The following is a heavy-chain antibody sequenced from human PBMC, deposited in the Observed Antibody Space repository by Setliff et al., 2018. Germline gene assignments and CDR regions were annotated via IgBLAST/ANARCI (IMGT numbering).Heavy chain of an antibody. CDR1: GFTFSTSS. J-gene: IGHJ4*02. CDR2: IHDSGNPT. D-gene: IGHD3-16*01. CDR3: ARTTGYRLEGDFDY. Sequence: GGSLRLSCAASGFTFSTSSMNWVRLAPGKGLEWVSYIHDSGNPTYYADSVKGRFTVSRDNAKNSLYLQMTSLRAEDTAIYYCARTTGYRLEGDFDYWGQGTLVTVSS. V-gene: IGHV3-48*04.